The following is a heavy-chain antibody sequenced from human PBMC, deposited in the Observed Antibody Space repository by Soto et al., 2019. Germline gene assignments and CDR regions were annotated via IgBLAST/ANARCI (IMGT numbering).Heavy chain of an antibody. D-gene: IGHD3-10*01. CDR2: IHSSGTT. CDR3: ARLLTPPFGRDYFDH. Sequence: QLQLQESGPGLVKPSETLSLTCTVAGGFISSSSSYWGWIRQSPGKGLEWIANIHSSGTTYYNSSLKSRVTISVDTSKDQYALWVSSVTAADTAVYYCARLLTPPFGRDYFDHWGQGTLVIVSS. J-gene: IGHJ4*02. V-gene: IGHV4-39*01. CDR1: GGFISSSSSY.